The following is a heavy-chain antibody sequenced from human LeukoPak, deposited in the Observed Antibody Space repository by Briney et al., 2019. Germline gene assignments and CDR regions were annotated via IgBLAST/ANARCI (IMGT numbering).Heavy chain of an antibody. J-gene: IGHJ6*02. CDR3: VRIRDSGSYYFYYGMDV. CDR1: GFTFSNYS. CDR2: ISRSSSTI. Sequence: GGSLRLSCAVSGFTFSNYSMNWVRQAPGKGLEWVSYISRSSSTILHADSVKGRFTISRDKAKNSVYLQMNSLRDEDTAVYHCVRIRDSGSYYFYYGMDVWGQGTTVTVSS. V-gene: IGHV3-48*02. D-gene: IGHD1-26*01.